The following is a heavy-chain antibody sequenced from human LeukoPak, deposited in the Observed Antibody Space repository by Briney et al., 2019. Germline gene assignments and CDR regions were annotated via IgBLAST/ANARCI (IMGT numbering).Heavy chain of an antibody. Sequence: ASVKVSCKASGYTFTSYDINWVRQATGQGLEWMGWMNPNSGNTGYAQKFQGRVTMTRNTSISTAYMELSSLRSEDTAVYYCARGDYGSGSYPFFPHFTRIYYYGMDVWGQGTTVTVSS. J-gene: IGHJ6*02. V-gene: IGHV1-8*01. CDR3: ARGDYGSGSYPFFPHFTRIYYYGMDV. CDR1: GYTFTSYD. CDR2: MNPNSGNT. D-gene: IGHD3-10*01.